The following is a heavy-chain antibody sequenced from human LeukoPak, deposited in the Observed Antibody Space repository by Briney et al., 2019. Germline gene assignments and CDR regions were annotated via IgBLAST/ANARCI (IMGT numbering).Heavy chain of an antibody. CDR2: INHSGST. D-gene: IGHD5-18*01. J-gene: IGHJ4*02. Sequence: PSETLSLTCAVYGGSFSGYYWSWIRQPPGKGLEWIGEINHSGSTNYNPSLKSRVTISVDTSKNQFSLKLSSVTAADTAVYYCARHVGYSYGYLDYWGQGTLVTVSS. CDR1: GGSFSGYY. CDR3: ARHVGYSYGYLDY. V-gene: IGHV4-34*01.